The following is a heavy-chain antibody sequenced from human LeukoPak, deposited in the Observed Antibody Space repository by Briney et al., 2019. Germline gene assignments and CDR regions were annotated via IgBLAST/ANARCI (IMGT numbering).Heavy chain of an antibody. V-gene: IGHV3-30*04. CDR3: ARGDFRWEMATTIAFDI. J-gene: IGHJ3*02. Sequence: GGSLRLSCAPSGFTFRNYAMHWVRQAPGKGLEWVAVISYAGSNEHYADSVKGRFTISRDNSKNTLFLQMNSLRAEDTAVYYCARGDFRWEMATTIAFDIWGQGTMVTVSS. CDR2: ISYAGSNE. D-gene: IGHD5-24*01. CDR1: GFTFRNYA.